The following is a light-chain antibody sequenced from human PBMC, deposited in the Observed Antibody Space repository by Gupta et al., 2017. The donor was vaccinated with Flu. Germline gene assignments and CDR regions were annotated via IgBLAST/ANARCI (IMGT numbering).Light chain of an antibody. Sequence: ATPTCSSSTGAVTSGHYTYCCQQKPGQAPRTLISDTSTTHSWTPARFSGSIRGGQAAMTLSGAQPEDEAEYYCLLSYSGVGGVFGTGTKVTVL. CDR1: TGAVTSGHY. V-gene: IGLV7-46*01. CDR2: DTS. CDR3: LLSYSGVGGV. J-gene: IGLJ1*01.